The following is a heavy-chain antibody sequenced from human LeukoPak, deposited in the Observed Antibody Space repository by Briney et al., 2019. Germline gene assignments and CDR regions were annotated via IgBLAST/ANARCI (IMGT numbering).Heavy chain of an antibody. CDR2: IYYSGTT. J-gene: IGHJ2*01. CDR1: GGSISSISCY. V-gene: IGHV4-39*01. CDR3: GRQTTACTSSWYFDL. D-gene: IGHD4-17*01. Sequence: SETLSLTCTVSGGSISSISCYWAWIRQPPGKGLEWIGSIYYSGTTYYNPSLKSRVTISVDTSKNQFSLKLSSVTAADTAVYYCGRQTTACTSSWYFDLWGRGTLVTVSS.